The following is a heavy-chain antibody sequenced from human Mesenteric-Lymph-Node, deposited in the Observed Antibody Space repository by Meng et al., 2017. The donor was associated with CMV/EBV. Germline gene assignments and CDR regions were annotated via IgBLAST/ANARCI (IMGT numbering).Heavy chain of an antibody. CDR1: GFTFSSYA. D-gene: IGHD3-22*01. V-gene: IGHV3-23*01. CDR2: ISGSGGST. J-gene: IGHJ4*02. CDR3: AKDGNYYDSSGYYSHFDY. Sequence: GESLKISCAASGFTFSSYAMSWVRQAPGKGLEWVSAISGSGGSTYYADSVKGRFTISRDNSKNTLYLQMNSLRAEDTAVYYCAKDGNYYDSSGYYSHFDYWGQGTLVTVSS.